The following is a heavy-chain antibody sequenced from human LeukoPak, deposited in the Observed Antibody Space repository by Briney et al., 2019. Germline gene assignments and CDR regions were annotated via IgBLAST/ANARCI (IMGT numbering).Heavy chain of an antibody. J-gene: IGHJ4*02. CDR3: ASYGSSSFDY. D-gene: IGHD6-6*01. CDR1: GGSISSSSYY. CDR2: IYYSGST. Sequence: SETLSLTCTVSGGSISSSSYYWGWIRQPPGKGLEWIGSIYYSGSTYCNPSPKSRVTISVDTSKNQFSLKLSSVTAADTAVYYCASYGSSSFDYWGQGTLVTVSS. V-gene: IGHV4-39*01.